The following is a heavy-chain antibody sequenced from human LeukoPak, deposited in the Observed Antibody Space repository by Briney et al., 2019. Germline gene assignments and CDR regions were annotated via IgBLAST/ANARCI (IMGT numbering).Heavy chain of an antibody. CDR1: GGSISSGGYS. J-gene: IGHJ5*02. CDR2: IYHSGST. Sequence: PSETLSLTCAVSGGSISSGGYSWSWIRQPPGKGLEWIGYIYHSGSTYYNPSLKSRVTISVDTSKNQFSLKLSSVTAADTAVYYCAKLICSSTSCGGSGRRGEFDPWGQGTLVTVSS. V-gene: IGHV4-30-2*02. D-gene: IGHD2-2*01. CDR3: AKLICSSTSCGGSGRRGEFDP.